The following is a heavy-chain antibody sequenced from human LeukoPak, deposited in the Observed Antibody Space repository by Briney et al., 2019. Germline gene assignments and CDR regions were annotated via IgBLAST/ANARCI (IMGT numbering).Heavy chain of an antibody. Sequence: GGSLRLSCAASGFTISSNFMSWVRQAPGKGLEWVSVIYSGGGTYYADSVKGRFTISRDKSKNTMYLQMSSLRAEDTAVYYCARRFFQRSLKHWGQGTLVTVSS. CDR1: GFTISSNF. D-gene: IGHD2-2*01. J-gene: IGHJ4*02. CDR2: IYSGGGT. V-gene: IGHV3-53*01. CDR3: ARRFFQRSLKH.